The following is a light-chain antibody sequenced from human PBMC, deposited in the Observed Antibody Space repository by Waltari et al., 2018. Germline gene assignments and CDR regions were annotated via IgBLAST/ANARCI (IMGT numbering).Light chain of an antibody. J-gene: IGLJ2*01. V-gene: IGLV2-23*03. CDR2: EGN. CDR1: NSNVGSYNL. Sequence: QSALTQPASVSGSPGQSITISCPGFNSNVGSYNLVSWYQKPPGKAPKLLIYEGNRRPSGVSNRFSGSKSDNTASLTLSGLQAEDEADYYCCSNVGSSVFFGGGTKLTVL. CDR3: CSNVGSSVF.